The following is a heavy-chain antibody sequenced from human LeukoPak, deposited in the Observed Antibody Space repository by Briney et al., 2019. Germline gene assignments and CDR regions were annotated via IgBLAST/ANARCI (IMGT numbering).Heavy chain of an antibody. CDR1: GFTFSNYV. CDR2: LSGSAGSA. CDR3: AKDFKGGGPAFDT. Sequence: QPGGSLRLSCAASGFTFSNYVMSWVRQAPGKGLEWVSTLSGSAGSAYCADSVKGRFTISRDNSKNTLYLQMNTLSAEDTAIYYCAKDFKGGGPAFDTWGQGTLVTVSS. V-gene: IGHV3-23*01. D-gene: IGHD3-16*01. J-gene: IGHJ4*02.